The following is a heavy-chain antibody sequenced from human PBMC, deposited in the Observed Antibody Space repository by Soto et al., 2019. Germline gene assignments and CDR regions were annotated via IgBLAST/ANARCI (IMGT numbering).Heavy chain of an antibody. CDR1: GYTFTSYG. CDR3: ARDSVLPTYYYYYGMDV. CDR2: ISAYNGNT. V-gene: IGHV1-18*01. J-gene: IGHJ6*02. Sequence: ASVKVSCKASGYTFTSYGISWVRQAPGQGLEWMGWISAYNGNTNYAQKLQGRVTMTTDTSTSTAYMELRSLRSDDTAVYYCARDSVLPTYYYYYGMDVWGQGTTVTVSS.